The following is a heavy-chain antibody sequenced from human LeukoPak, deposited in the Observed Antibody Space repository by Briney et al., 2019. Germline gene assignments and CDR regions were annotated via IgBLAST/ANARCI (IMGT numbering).Heavy chain of an antibody. J-gene: IGHJ6*02. Sequence: ASVKVSCKASGYTFTGYYMHWVRQAPGQGLEWMGWINPNSGGTNYAQKFQGRVTMTRDTSISTAYMELSRLRSDDTAVYYCARVGLLAAAPLSYYYYGMDVWGQGTTVTVSS. CDR1: GYTFTGYY. D-gene: IGHD6-13*01. V-gene: IGHV1-2*02. CDR2: INPNSGGT. CDR3: ARVGLLAAAPLSYYYYGMDV.